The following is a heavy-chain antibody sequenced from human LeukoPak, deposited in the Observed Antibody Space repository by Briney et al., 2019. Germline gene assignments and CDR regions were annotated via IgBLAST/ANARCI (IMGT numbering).Heavy chain of an antibody. CDR3: ARDVIDDDSCYQGYFQH. D-gene: IGHD3-22*01. V-gene: IGHV1-18*01. Sequence: ASVKVSCKASGYTFTSYGISWVRQAPGQGLEWMGWISAYNGNTNYAQKLQGRVTMTTDTSTSTAYMELRSLRSDDTAVYYCARDVIDDDSCYQGYFQHWGQGTLVTVSS. CDR2: ISAYNGNT. J-gene: IGHJ1*01. CDR1: GYTFTSYG.